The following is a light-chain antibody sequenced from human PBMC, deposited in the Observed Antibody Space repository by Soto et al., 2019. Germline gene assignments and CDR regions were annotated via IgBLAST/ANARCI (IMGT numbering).Light chain of an antibody. CDR1: QGISSA. V-gene: IGKV1-13*02. J-gene: IGKJ3*01. CDR3: QQCNSYPSIT. CDR2: DAS. Sequence: AIQLTQSPSSLSASVGDRVTITCRASQGISSALAWYQQKPGKAPKLLIYDASSLESGVPSRFSGSGTGTDFTLTISSLQPEDFATYYCQQCNSYPSITFGPGTKVAIK.